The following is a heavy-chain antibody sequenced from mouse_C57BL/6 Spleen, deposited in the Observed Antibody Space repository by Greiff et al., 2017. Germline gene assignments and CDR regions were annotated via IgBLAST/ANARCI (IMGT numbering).Heavy chain of an antibody. V-gene: IGHV10-3*01. D-gene: IGHD1-1*01. J-gene: IGHJ1*03. CDR3: VRTSGSSYYWYFDV. CDR2: IRSKSSNYAT. Sequence: EVKLVESGGGLVQPKGSLKLSCAASGFTFNTYAMHWVRQAPGKGLEWVARIRSKSSNYATYYADSVKDRFTISRDDSQSMLYLQMINLKTEDTAMYSCVRTSGSSYYWYFDVWGTGTTVTVSS. CDR1: GFTFNTYA.